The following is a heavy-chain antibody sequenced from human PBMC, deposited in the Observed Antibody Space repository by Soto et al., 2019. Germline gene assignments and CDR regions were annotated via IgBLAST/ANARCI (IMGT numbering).Heavy chain of an antibody. Sequence: QVQLQESGPGLVKPSQTPSLTCTVSGGSITSGDYYWSWIRQPPGKGLEWIGYIYYSGSTYYNPSLKGRVTISVDTTKNQFSLKLSSVTAADTAVYYCARVGNDSSGYYLYYFDYWGQGTLVTVSS. J-gene: IGHJ4*02. V-gene: IGHV4-30-4*01. CDR1: GGSITSGDYY. CDR2: IYYSGST. D-gene: IGHD3-22*01. CDR3: ARVGNDSSGYYLYYFDY.